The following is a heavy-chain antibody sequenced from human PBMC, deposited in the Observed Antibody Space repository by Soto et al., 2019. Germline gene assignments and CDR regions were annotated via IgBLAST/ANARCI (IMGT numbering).Heavy chain of an antibody. Sequence: SETLSLTCTVSGGSLSSGGYWSWVRQYPGKGLEWIGYIYYSGSTYYNPSLKSRVTISVDTSKSQFSLRLSSVTAADTAVYYCAKSPGGEAGVFDYWGQGTLVTVSS. J-gene: IGHJ4*02. D-gene: IGHD3-16*01. CDR1: GGSLSSGGY. CDR3: AKSPGGEAGVFDY. CDR2: IYYSGST. V-gene: IGHV4-31*03.